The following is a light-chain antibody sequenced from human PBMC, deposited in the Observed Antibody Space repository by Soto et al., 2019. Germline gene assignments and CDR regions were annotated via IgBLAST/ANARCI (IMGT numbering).Light chain of an antibody. CDR3: CLYASSSTVI. J-gene: IGLJ2*01. Sequence: QSALTQPASMSGSPGQSITISCTGTSSDIGSYNLVSWYQQHPGKAPKLMIYEATKRPSGVSNRFSGSKSGNTASLTISGLQAEDEADYYCCLYASSSTVIFGGGTKLTVL. V-gene: IGLV2-23*02. CDR2: EAT. CDR1: SSDIGSYNL.